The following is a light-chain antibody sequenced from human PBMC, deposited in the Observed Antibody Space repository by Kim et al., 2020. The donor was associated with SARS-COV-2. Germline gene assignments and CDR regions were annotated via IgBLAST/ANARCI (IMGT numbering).Light chain of an antibody. Sequence: ASEGDRVTITCRASQSISIYLKWYQQKPGKAPKLLIYAASSLQSGVPSRFSGSVAGTDFTLTISSLQPEDFATYYCQQSYSTPWTFGQGTKVDIK. J-gene: IGKJ1*01. V-gene: IGKV1-39*01. CDR3: QQSYSTPWT. CDR2: AAS. CDR1: QSISIY.